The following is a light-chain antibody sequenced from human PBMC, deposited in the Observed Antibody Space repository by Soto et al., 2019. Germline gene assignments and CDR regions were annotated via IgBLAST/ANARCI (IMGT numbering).Light chain of an antibody. V-gene: IGLV4-69*01. CDR1: SGHSSYA. CDR2: LNXXXXX. J-gene: IGLJ2*01. CDR3: QTWGTGIQV. Sequence: QPVLTQSPSASASLGASVKLTCTLSSGHSSYAIAWHQQQPEKGPRYLMNLNXXXXXXXXXXXXXXFSGSSSGAERYLTXXXXXXXXXXXXYCQTWGTGIQVFGGGTKLTVL.